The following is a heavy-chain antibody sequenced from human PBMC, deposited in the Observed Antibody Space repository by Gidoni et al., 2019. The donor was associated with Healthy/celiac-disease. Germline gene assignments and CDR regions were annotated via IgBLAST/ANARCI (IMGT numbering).Heavy chain of an antibody. CDR2: ISGSGGST. Sequence: EVQLLESGGGLVQPGGSLRLSCADSGFPFSSYAMSWVRQAPGKGLGWVSAISGSGGSTYYADSVKGRFTISRDNSKNTLYLQMNSLRAEDTAVYYCAKTPHSDIVLMGCFDPWGQGTLVTVSS. CDR3: AKTPHSDIVLMGCFDP. V-gene: IGHV3-23*01. CDR1: GFPFSSYA. D-gene: IGHD2-8*01. J-gene: IGHJ5*02.